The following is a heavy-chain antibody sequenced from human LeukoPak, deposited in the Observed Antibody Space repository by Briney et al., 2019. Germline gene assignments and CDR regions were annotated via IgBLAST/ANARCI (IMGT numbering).Heavy chain of an antibody. Sequence: SQTLSLTCTVSGGSISSGGYYWSWIRQPPGKGLEWIGYIYHSGSTYYNPSLKSRVTISVDRSKNQFSLKLSSVTAADTAVYYCARGAGGYSSSWSFDYWGQGTLVTVSS. CDR2: IYHSGST. CDR3: ARGAGGYSSSWSFDY. CDR1: GGSISSGGYY. J-gene: IGHJ4*02. D-gene: IGHD6-13*01. V-gene: IGHV4-30-2*01.